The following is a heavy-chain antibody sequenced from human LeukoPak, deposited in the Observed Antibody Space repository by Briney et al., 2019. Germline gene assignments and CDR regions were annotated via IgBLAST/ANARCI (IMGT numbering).Heavy chain of an antibody. CDR1: GFTFTNYW. V-gene: IGHV3-74*01. CDR3: ARVPQGGGSYTRAWYFDL. D-gene: IGHD1-26*01. Sequence: GGSLRLSCAASGFTFTNYWMHWVRQAPGKGLVWVSRINDAGSDTIYADSVKGRFTIFRDNTKNTLYLQMNSLRAEDTAVYYCARVPQGGGSYTRAWYFDLWGRGTLVTVSS. J-gene: IGHJ2*01. CDR2: INDAGSDT.